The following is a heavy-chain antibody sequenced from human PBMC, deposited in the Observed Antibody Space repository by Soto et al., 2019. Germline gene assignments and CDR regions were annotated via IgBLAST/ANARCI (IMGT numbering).Heavy chain of an antibody. CDR1: GGSVSSGSYY. Sequence: QVQLQESGPGLVKPSETLSLTCTVSGGSVSSGSYYWSWIRQPPGKGLEWIGCIYYSGSTNYNPYLKSRVTISVDTSKNQFSLKLSSVTAADTAVYYCARDLGYCSSTSCRPAVFDYWGQGTLVTVSS. V-gene: IGHV4-61*01. CDR3: ARDLGYCSSTSCRPAVFDY. J-gene: IGHJ4*02. D-gene: IGHD2-2*01. CDR2: IYYSGST.